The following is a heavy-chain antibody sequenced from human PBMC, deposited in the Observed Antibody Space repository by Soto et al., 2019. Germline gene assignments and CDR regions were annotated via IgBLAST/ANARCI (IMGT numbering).Heavy chain of an antibody. CDR3: AKVNNDYIWGSYRYDAFDI. V-gene: IGHV3-23*01. CDR2: ISGSGGST. CDR1: GFNFSSYS. D-gene: IGHD3-16*02. J-gene: IGHJ3*02. Sequence: GGSLRLSCAASGFNFSSYSMSWVRQAPGKGLEWVSAISGSGGSTYYADSVKGRFTISRDNSKNTLYLQMNSLRAEDTAVYYCAKVNNDYIWGSYRYDAFDIWGQGTMVTVSS.